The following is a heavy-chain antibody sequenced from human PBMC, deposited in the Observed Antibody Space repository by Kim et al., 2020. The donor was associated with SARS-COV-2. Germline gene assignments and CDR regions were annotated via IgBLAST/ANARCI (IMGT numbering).Heavy chain of an antibody. Sequence: APVKGRFTISRDDSKNTLYLQMNSLKTEDTAVYYCTTDRVFGIAARLLLRWGQGTLVTVSS. D-gene: IGHD6-6*01. V-gene: IGHV3-15*01. J-gene: IGHJ4*02. CDR3: TTDRVFGIAARLLLR.